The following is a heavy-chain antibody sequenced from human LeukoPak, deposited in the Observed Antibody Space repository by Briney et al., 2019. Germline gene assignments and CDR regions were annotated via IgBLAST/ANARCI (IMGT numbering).Heavy chain of an antibody. CDR3: ARDIQQLELNWFDP. J-gene: IGHJ5*02. V-gene: IGHV1-18*01. D-gene: IGHD6-13*01. Sequence: ASVKVSCKASGYTFTSYGISWVRQAPGQGLEWMGWISAYNGNTNYAQKLQGRVTMTTDTSTSTAYMELRSLRSDDTAVYYCARDIQQLELNWFDPWGQGTLVTVSS. CDR1: GYTFTSYG. CDR2: ISAYNGNT.